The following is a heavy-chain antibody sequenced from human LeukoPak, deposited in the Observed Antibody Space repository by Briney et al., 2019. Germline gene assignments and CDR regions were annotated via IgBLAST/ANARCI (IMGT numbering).Heavy chain of an antibody. V-gene: IGHV3-7*01. Sequence: GGSLRLSCAASGFTFSCYWMSWVRQAPGKGLEWVGNIKQDGSEKYYVDSVEGRFTISRDNAKNSLHLQMNSLRAEDTAVYYCARDFGGGATHIWFDPWGQGTLVTVSS. J-gene: IGHJ5*02. CDR1: GFTFSCYW. CDR2: IKQDGSEK. D-gene: IGHD1-26*01. CDR3: ARDFGGGATHIWFDP.